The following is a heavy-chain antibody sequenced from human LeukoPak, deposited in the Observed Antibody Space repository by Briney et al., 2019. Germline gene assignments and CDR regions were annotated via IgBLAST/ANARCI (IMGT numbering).Heavy chain of an antibody. J-gene: IGHJ6*03. CDR2: INTDGSST. Sequence: GGSLRLSCAASGFTFSSYWMHWVRQAPGKGLVWVSRINTDGSSTSYADSVKGRFTISRDNAKNTLYLQMNSLRAKDTAVYYCARESYYYYMDVWGKGTTVTVSS. CDR3: ARESYYYYMDV. V-gene: IGHV3-74*01. CDR1: GFTFSSYW.